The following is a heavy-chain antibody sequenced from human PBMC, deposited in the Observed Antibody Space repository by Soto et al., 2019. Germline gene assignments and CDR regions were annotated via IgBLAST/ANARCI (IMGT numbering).Heavy chain of an antibody. CDR3: ARILEFRDGYISHFDY. Sequence: QVQLLQSGAELKTPGSSVNVSCKSSGGTFRNYFFSWLRRAPGQGLEWMGGVFPVFGTVNYAQKFQDRVTITEEGSTSTVSMELASLTSEDTAVYFCARILEFRDGYISHFDYWGKGTLVTVSS. CDR1: GGTFRNYF. D-gene: IGHD5-18*01. V-gene: IGHV1-69*01. CDR2: VFPVFGTV. J-gene: IGHJ4*02.